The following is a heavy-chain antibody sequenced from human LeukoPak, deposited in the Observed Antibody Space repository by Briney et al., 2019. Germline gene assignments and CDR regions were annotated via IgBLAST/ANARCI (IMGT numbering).Heavy chain of an antibody. CDR1: GYTFTSYY. D-gene: IGHD3-3*01. V-gene: IGHV1-46*01. CDR2: INPSGGST. J-gene: IGHJ4*02. CDR3: ARGPNDFWSGYYPGSADY. Sequence: ASVKVSCKASGYTFTSYYMHWVRQAPGQGLEWMGIINPSGGSTSYAQKFQGRVTMTRDTSTSTVYMELSSLRSEDTAVYYCARGPNDFWSGYYPGSADYWGQGTLVTVSS.